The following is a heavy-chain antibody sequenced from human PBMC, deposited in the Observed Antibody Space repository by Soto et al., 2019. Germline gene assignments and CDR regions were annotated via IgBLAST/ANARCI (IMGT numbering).Heavy chain of an antibody. V-gene: IGHV5-51*01. Sequence: GESLKISCKGSGYSFTSYWIGWVRQMPGKGLEWMGIIYPGDSDTRYSPSFQGQVTISADKSISTAYLQWSSLKASDTAMYYCARRSYDFWSGYYDNNYYYYYMDVWGKGTTVTVSS. CDR2: IYPGDSDT. CDR1: GYSFTSYW. J-gene: IGHJ6*03. CDR3: ARRSYDFWSGYYDNNYYYYYMDV. D-gene: IGHD3-3*01.